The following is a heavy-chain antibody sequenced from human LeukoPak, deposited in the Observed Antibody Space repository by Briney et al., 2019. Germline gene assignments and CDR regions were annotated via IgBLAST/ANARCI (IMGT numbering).Heavy chain of an antibody. D-gene: IGHD1-26*01. Sequence: PGRSLRLSCAASGFTFSSFEMNWVRQAPGEGLEWVSHINSYGNIPNTVDPVKGRFTTSRDNAKNSMYLQMNSLRAEDTAVYYCARSYRGSPPRKVAFDIWGQGTMVTVSS. V-gene: IGHV3-48*03. CDR3: ARSYRGSPPRKVAFDI. CDR1: GFTFSSFE. J-gene: IGHJ3*02. CDR2: INSYGNIP.